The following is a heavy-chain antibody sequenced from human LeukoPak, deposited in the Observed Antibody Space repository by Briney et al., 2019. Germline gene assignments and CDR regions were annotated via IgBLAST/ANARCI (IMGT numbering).Heavy chain of an antibody. V-gene: IGHV1-3*01. D-gene: IGHD2-21*01. J-gene: IGHJ4*02. CDR3: ARGAISSARGGGGGRY. CDR1: GYTFTTNA. Sequence: ASVKVSCKASGYTFTTNAIHWVRQAPGQRLEWMGWINGGNGNTKYSQRFQGRVTITRDTSASTAYMELSSLTSEDTALYYCARGAISSARGGGGGRYWGQGTLVTVSS. CDR2: INGGNGNT.